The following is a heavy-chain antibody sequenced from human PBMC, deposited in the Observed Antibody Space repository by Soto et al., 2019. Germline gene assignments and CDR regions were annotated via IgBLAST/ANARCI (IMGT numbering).Heavy chain of an antibody. D-gene: IGHD1-26*01. J-gene: IGHJ3*02. CDR2: IYYSGST. V-gene: IGHV4-59*01. CDR3: AREGHEVGATGGDAFDI. CDR1: GGSISSYY. Sequence: SETLSLTCTVSGGSISSYYWSWIRQPPGKGLEWIGYIYYSGSTNYNPSLKSRVTISVDTSKNQFSLKLSSVTAADTAVYYCAREGHEVGATGGDAFDIWGQGTMVTVSS.